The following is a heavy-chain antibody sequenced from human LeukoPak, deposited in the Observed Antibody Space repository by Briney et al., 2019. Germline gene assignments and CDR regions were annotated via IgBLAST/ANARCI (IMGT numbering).Heavy chain of an antibody. J-gene: IGHJ4*02. Sequence: GASVTVSCKASGYTFTSYGISWVRQAPGQGLEWMGWISAYNGNTNYAQKLQGRVTMTTDTSTSTAYMELRSLRSDDTAVYYCARDTGYDYVWGSYRYSRTLDYWGQGTLVTVSS. D-gene: IGHD3-16*02. CDR1: GYTFTSYG. V-gene: IGHV1-18*01. CDR3: ARDTGYDYVWGSYRYSRTLDY. CDR2: ISAYNGNT.